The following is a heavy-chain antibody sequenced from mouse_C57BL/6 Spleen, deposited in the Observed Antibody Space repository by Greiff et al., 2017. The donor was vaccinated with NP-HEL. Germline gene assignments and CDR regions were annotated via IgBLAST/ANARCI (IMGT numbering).Heavy chain of an antibody. CDR1: GYSFTGYY. V-gene: IGHV1-42*01. CDR3: ARKENYYGSSPFGY. CDR2: INPSTGGT. D-gene: IGHD1-1*01. Sequence: EVQLQQSGPELVKPGASVKISCKASGYSFTGYYMNWVKQSPEKSLEWIGEINPSTGGTTYNQKFKAKATLTVDKSSSTAYMQLKSLTSEDSAVYYCARKENYYGSSPFGYWGQGTTLTVSS. J-gene: IGHJ2*01.